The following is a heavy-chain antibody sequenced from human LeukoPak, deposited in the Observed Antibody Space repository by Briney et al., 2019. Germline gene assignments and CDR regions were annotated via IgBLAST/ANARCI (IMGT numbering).Heavy chain of an antibody. CDR1: GVTFRSYW. J-gene: IGHJ4*02. CDR3: ARGLRVTTSPGSPQY. D-gene: IGHD1-1*01. CDR2: INQEGSEK. V-gene: IGHV3-7*01. Sequence: GGSLRLSCAASGVTFRSYWMSWVRQAPGKGLEGVANINQEGSEKNYAASLNGRFTISRDNAKNSLYLQMNSLRAEDTAVYYCARGLRVTTSPGSPQYWGQGILVTVSS.